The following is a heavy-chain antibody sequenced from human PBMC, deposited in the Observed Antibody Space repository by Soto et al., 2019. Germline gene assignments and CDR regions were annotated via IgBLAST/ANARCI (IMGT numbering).Heavy chain of an antibody. CDR2: IWPDDSDT. J-gene: IGHJ4*02. D-gene: IGHD2-2*01. Sequence: GESLKISCKGSGYRFTNYWIGWVRQMPGKGLEWMGMIWPDDSDTRYSPSLQGQVTISADKSISTTYLQWSSLKASDTAMYYCARGLGYCSSSSSCYILQYWGQGTLVTVSS. CDR3: ARGLGYCSSSSSCYILQY. V-gene: IGHV5-51*01. CDR1: GYRFTNYW.